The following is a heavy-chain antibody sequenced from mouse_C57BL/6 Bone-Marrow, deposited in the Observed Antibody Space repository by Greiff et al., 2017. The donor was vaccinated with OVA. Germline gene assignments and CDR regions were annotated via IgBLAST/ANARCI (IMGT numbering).Heavy chain of an antibody. CDR2: ISNGGGST. CDR1: GFTFSDYY. Sequence: EVQRVESGGGLVQPGGSLKLSCAASGFTFSDYYMYWVRQTPEKRLEWVAYISNGGGSTYYPDTVKGRFTISRDNAKNTLYLQMSRLKSEDTAMYYCARQNWDAYWGQGTLVTVSA. J-gene: IGHJ3*01. CDR3: ARQNWDAY. D-gene: IGHD4-1*01. V-gene: IGHV5-12*01.